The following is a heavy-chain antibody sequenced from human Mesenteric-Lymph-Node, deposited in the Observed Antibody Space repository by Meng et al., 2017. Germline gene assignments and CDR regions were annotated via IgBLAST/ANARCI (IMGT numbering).Heavy chain of an antibody. Sequence: GGSLRLSCAASGFTFSSYSMNWVRQAPGKGLEWVSSISSSSSYIYYADSVKGRFTISRDNAKNSLYLQMNSLRAEDTAVYYCARDLFRKSSGYDSDYWGQGTLVTVSS. CDR2: ISSSSSYI. CDR3: ARDLFRKSSGYDSDY. J-gene: IGHJ4*02. V-gene: IGHV3-21*01. D-gene: IGHD5-12*01. CDR1: GFTFSSYS.